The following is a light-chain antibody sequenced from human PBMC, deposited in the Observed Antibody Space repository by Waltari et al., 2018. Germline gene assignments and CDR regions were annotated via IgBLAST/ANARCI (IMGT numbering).Light chain of an antibody. CDR1: QSVSSSY. Sequence: EIELTQSPGTLSLSPGEKATLSRRASQSVSSSYVAGYHHKPGQAPRLLIYGASSRATGIPDRFSGSGSGTDFTLTISRLEPEDFAVYYCQQYGSSPLFTFGPGTKVDIK. CDR3: QQYGSSPLFT. V-gene: IGKV3-20*01. CDR2: GAS. J-gene: IGKJ3*01.